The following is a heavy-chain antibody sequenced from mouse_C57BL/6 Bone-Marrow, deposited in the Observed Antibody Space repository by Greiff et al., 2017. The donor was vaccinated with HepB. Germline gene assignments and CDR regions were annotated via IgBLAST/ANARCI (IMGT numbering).Heavy chain of an antibody. CDR1: GYTFTSYW. Sequence: QVQLQQSGAELAKPGASVKLSCKASGYTFTSYWMHWVKQRPGQGLEWIGYITPSSGYTKYNQKFKDKATLTADKSSSTAYMQLSSLTYEDSAVYYCARYGSSLYWYFDVWGTGTTVTVSS. J-gene: IGHJ1*03. CDR2: ITPSSGYT. V-gene: IGHV1-7*01. CDR3: ARYGSSLYWYFDV. D-gene: IGHD1-1*01.